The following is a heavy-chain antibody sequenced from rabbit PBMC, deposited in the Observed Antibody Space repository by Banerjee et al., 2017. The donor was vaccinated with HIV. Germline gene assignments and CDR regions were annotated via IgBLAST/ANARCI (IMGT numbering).Heavy chain of an antibody. J-gene: IGHJ6*01. CDR2: IWTGSTDST. V-gene: IGHV1S40*01. CDR1: GFDVSSGYD. Sequence: QQLVESGGGLDKPGASLKLTCKASGFDVSSGYDMWRVRQAPGKGLEWIACIWTGSTDSTFYASWAKGRFTISRTSSTTVTLQVTSLTAADTATYFCARGDDSSGWGLYFWGPGTLVTVS. D-gene: IGHD4-1*01. CDR3: ARGDDSSGWGLYF.